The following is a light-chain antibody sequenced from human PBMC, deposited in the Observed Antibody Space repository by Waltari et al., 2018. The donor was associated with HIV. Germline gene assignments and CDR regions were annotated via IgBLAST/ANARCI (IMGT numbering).Light chain of an antibody. V-gene: IGKV3-11*01. CDR2: DAS. CDR1: QSVSSY. J-gene: IGKJ2*01. Sequence: EIVLTQSPATLSLSPGERATLSCRASQSVSSYLAWYQQKPGQAPRLLIYDASNRATGIPARFSASGSGTDFTLTSSSLEPEDFAVYYCQQRSYWPPYTFGQGTRLEIK. CDR3: QQRSYWPPYT.